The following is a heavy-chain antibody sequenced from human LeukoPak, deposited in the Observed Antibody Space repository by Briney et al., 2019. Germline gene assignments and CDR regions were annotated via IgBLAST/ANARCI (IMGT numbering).Heavy chain of an antibody. CDR2: INHSGST. Sequence: SETLSLTCAVYGGSFSGYYWSWIRQPPGKGLEWIGEINHSGSTNYNPSLKSRVTISVDTSKNQFSLKLSSVTAADTAVYYCARVVVVVAAMDYWGQGTLVTVSS. D-gene: IGHD2-15*01. CDR3: ARVVVVVAAMDY. J-gene: IGHJ4*02. V-gene: IGHV4-34*01. CDR1: GGSFSGYY.